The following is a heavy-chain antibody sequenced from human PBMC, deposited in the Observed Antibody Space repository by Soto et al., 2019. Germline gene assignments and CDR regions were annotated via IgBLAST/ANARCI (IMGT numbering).Heavy chain of an antibody. J-gene: IGHJ5*02. CDR2: INAGNGNT. CDR1: GYTFTSYA. D-gene: IGHD3-3*01. CDR3: ARSITIFGVAPFDP. Sequence: QVQLVQSGAEVKKPGVSVKVSCKASGYTFTSYAMHWVRQAPGQRLEWMGWINAGNGNTKYSQKFQARVTITRDTSASTAYMELSSLRSEDTAVYYCARSITIFGVAPFDPWGQGTLVTVSS. V-gene: IGHV1-3*01.